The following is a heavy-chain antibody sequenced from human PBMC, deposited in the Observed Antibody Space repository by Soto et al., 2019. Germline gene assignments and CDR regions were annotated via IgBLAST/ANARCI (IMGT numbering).Heavy chain of an antibody. J-gene: IGHJ4*02. CDR2: IKSKTDGGTT. CDR3: SFQESTTVTMFEY. D-gene: IGHD4-17*01. Sequence: EVQLVESGGGLVKPGGSLRLSCAASGFSFSNVWMSWVRQAPGKGLEWVGRIKSKTDGGTTDYAAPVKGRFTSSRDDSKATLYLQMNSLKTEDTAVYYCSFQESTTVTMFEYWGQGTLVTVSS. V-gene: IGHV3-15*01. CDR1: GFSFSNVW.